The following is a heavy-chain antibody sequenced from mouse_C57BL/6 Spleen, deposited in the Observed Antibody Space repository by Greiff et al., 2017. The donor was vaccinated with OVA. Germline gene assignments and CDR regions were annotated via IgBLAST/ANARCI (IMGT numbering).Heavy chain of an antibody. CDR1: GYTFTDYY. CDR2: INPNNGGT. J-gene: IGHJ2*01. V-gene: IGHV1-26*01. CDR3: ARWDIVTYYFDY. Sequence: EVQLQQSGPELVKPGASVKISCKASGYTFTDYYMNWVKQSHGKSLEWIGDINPNNGGTSYNQKFKGKATLTVDKSSSTAYMELRSLTSEDSAVYYCARWDIVTYYFDYWGQGTTLTVSS. D-gene: IGHD2-5*01.